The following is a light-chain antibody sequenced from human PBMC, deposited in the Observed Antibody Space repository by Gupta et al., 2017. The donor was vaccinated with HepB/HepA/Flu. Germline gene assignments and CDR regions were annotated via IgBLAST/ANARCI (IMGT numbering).Light chain of an antibody. V-gene: IGKV3-11*01. CDR2: DAS. CDR3: QQRSNWPPT. CDR1: QSVSSY. J-gene: IGKJ5*01. Sequence: TLSLSPGERATLSCRASQSVSSYLAWYQQKPGQAPRLLIYDASNRATAIPARFSGSGSGTDFTLTISSLEPEDFEVYYCQQRSNWPPTFGQGTRLEIK.